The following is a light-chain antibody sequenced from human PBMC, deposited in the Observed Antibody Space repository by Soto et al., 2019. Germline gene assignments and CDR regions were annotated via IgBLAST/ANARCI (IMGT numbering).Light chain of an antibody. J-gene: IGKJ2*01. Sequence: IQMTQSPSSLSASVGDRVTITCQASQDISDSLNWYQHQPGKAPKLLIYDASTLESGVPSGFSGSGSGTEFTLTISSLQPDDFATYYCQQYNSYPSTFGQGTKLEIK. CDR1: QDISDS. CDR2: DAS. V-gene: IGKV1-13*02. CDR3: QQYNSYPST.